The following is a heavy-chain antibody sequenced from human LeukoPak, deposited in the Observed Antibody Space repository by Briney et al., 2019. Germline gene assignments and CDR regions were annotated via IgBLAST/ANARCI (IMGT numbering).Heavy chain of an antibody. CDR2: ISGSGGST. J-gene: IGHJ3*02. CDR3: AKGRNWIGDAFDI. Sequence: GRSLRLSCAASGFTFSSYGMHWVRQAPGKGLEWVSAISGSGGSTYYADSVKGRFTISRDNSKNTLYLQMNSLRAEDTAVYYCAKGRNWIGDAFDIWGQGTMVTVSS. V-gene: IGHV3-23*01. CDR1: GFTFSSYG. D-gene: IGHD3-3*01.